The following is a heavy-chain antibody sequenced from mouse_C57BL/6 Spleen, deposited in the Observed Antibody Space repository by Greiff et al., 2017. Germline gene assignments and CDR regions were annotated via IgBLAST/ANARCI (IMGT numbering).Heavy chain of an antibody. J-gene: IGHJ3*01. D-gene: IGHD1-1*01. CDR1: GFTFSSYA. Sequence: EVKLVESGDGLVKPGGSLKLSCAASGFTFSSYAMSWVRQTPEKRLEWVAYISSGGDYIYYAATVKGRFTISRDNARNTLYLQMSSLKSEDTAMYYCTRSYGSSWLAYWGQGTLVTVSA. V-gene: IGHV5-9-1*02. CDR3: TRSYGSSWLAY. CDR2: ISSGGDYI.